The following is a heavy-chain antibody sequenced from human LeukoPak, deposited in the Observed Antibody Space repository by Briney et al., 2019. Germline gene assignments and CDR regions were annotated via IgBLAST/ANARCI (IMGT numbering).Heavy chain of an antibody. CDR2: INHSGST. CDR1: GGSFSGYY. Sequence: SETLSLTCAVYGGSFSGYYWSWIRQPPGKGLEWIGEINHSGSTNYNPSLKSRVTISVDTSKNQFSLKLSSVTAADTAVYYCARGMRYCSSTSCYANWFDPWGQGTLVTVSS. CDR3: ARGMRYCSSTSCYANWFDP. D-gene: IGHD2-2*01. V-gene: IGHV4-34*01. J-gene: IGHJ5*02.